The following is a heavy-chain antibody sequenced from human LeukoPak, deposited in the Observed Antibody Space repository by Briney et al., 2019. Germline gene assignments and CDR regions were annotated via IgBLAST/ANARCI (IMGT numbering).Heavy chain of an antibody. CDR1: GGTFSSYA. V-gene: IGHV1-69*13. D-gene: IGHD5-12*01. CDR2: IIRIFGTA. Sequence: SVKVSCKASGGTFSSYAISWVRQAPGQALEWMGGIIRIFGTASYAQKFQGRVTITADESTSTACMELSSLRSEDTAVYYCARSVLQWLRLDYYYYYMDVWGKGTTVTVSS. CDR3: ARSVLQWLRLDYYYYYMDV. J-gene: IGHJ6*03.